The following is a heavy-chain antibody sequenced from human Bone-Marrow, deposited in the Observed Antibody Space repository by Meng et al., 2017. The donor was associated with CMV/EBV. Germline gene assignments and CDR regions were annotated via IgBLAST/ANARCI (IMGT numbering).Heavy chain of an antibody. CDR1: GYTFINYD. CDR2: MNPTSGNT. V-gene: IGHV1-8*01. Sequence: ASVKVSCKASGYTFINYDINWVRQATGQGLEWMGWMNPTSGNTGYAQKFQGRVIMTRNTSISTAYMELSSLRSEDTAVYDCARETGSKDFDYWGQGTLVTVSS. D-gene: IGHD1-1*01. CDR3: ARETGSKDFDY. J-gene: IGHJ4*02.